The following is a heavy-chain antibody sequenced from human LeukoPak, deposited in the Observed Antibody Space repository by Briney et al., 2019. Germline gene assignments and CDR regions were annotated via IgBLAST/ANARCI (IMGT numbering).Heavy chain of an antibody. CDR3: ARDLSGGTFDY. CDR2: IHHTGTT. Sequence: SETLSLTCAVSAYSISSSYYWGWIRQAPGKGLEWIGNIHHTGTTYYNPSLKSRVTISLDASKNQFSLRLPSVTAADTAVYYCARDLSGGTFDYWGQETLVTVSS. J-gene: IGHJ4*02. V-gene: IGHV4-38-2*02. D-gene: IGHD1-1*01. CDR1: AYSISSSYY.